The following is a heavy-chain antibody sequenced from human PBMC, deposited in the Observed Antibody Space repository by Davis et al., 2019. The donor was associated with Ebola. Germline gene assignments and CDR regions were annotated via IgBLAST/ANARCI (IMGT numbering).Heavy chain of an antibody. D-gene: IGHD1-14*01. J-gene: IGHJ4*02. Sequence: MPSETLFLTCAVSGGFVSSGGYSWSWIRQPPGKGLEWIGYYYYTGSTYYNPSLKSRVTLSMDTSKNQFSLKLTSVTAADTAVYYCAGSPWRTDHPYYFDYWGQGTLVTVSS. CDR3: AGSPWRTDHPYYFDY. CDR2: YYYTGST. V-gene: IGHV4-61*08. CDR1: GGFVSSGGYS.